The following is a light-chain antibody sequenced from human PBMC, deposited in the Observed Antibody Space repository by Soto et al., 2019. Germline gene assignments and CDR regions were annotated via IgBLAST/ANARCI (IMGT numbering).Light chain of an antibody. J-gene: IGKJ3*01. Sequence: EIVLTKSPATLSLSPGERATLSCRASQSVSSYLAWYQQKPGQAPRLLIYAASNGATGIPARFSGSGSGTDFTLTISSLEPEDFAVYYCQQRSNWPPGITFGPGTKVDIK. CDR1: QSVSSY. CDR3: QQRSNWPPGIT. CDR2: AAS. V-gene: IGKV3-11*01.